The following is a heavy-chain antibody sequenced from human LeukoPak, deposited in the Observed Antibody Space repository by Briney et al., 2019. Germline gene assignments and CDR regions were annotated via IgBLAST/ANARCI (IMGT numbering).Heavy chain of an antibody. Sequence: SETLSLTCTVSGGSISSSSYYWGWIRQPPGKGLEWIGSIYYSGSTYYNPSLKSRVTISVDTSKNQFSLKLSSVTAADTAMYYCARQTAMGRSGDYWGQGTLVTVSS. CDR2: IYYSGST. CDR1: GGSISSSSYY. J-gene: IGHJ4*02. CDR3: ARQTAMGRSGDY. D-gene: IGHD5-18*01. V-gene: IGHV4-39*07.